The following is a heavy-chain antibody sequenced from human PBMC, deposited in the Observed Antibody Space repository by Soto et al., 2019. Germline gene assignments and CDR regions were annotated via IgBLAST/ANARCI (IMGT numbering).Heavy chain of an antibody. V-gene: IGHV4-4*07. CDR2: VYATGTT. CDR3: VRDGSKSLRDWFDP. CDR1: CGSISKFY. Sequence: SETLSLTCNFSCGSISKFYWAWIRKTAGNGLEWMGRVYATGTTDYNPSLRSRVAMSVDISKKTFSLRLRSVTGADSGVYYCVRDGSKSLRDWFDPWGQGILVTVSS. J-gene: IGHJ5*02.